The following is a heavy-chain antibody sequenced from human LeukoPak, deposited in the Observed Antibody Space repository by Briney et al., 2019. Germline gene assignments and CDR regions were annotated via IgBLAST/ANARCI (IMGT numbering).Heavy chain of an antibody. D-gene: IGHD3-3*01. V-gene: IGHV4-59*01. J-gene: IGHJ5*02. CDR2: IYYSGST. CDR1: GGSISSYY. CDR3: ARMPSYYDFWSVLGGGTAGGNWFDP. Sequence: SETLSLTCTVSGGSISSYYWSWIRQPPGKGLEWIGYIYYSGSTNYNPSLKSRVTISVDTSKDQFSLKLSSVTAADTAVYYCARMPSYYDFWSVLGGGTAGGNWFDPWGQGTLVTVSS.